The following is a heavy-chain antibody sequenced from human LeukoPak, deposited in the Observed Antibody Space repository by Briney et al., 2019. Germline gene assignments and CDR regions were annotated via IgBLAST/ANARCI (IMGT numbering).Heavy chain of an antibody. D-gene: IGHD3-10*01. V-gene: IGHV4-34*01. CDR3: ATSYYYGSGSYWYFDY. Sequence: SETLSLTCAVYGGSFSGYYWSWIRQPPGKGLEWIGEINHSGSTNYNPSLKSRVTISVDTSKNQFSLKLSSVTAADTAVYYCATSYYYGSGSYWYFDYWGQGTLVTVSS. J-gene: IGHJ4*02. CDR1: GGSFSGYY. CDR2: INHSGST.